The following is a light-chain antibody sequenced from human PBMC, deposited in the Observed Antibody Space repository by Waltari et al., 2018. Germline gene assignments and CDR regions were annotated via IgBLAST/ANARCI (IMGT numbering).Light chain of an antibody. Sequence: ENVLSQSPGTLSLSPGEGATLSCRTSQSVTRALAWYQQKPGQAPRLLIYGASNRATGIPYRFSGSGSGTDFSLTISSLEPEDFAVYYCQHYLRLPVTFGQGTKVEVK. J-gene: IGKJ1*01. CDR2: GAS. V-gene: IGKV3-20*01. CDR1: QSVTRA. CDR3: QHYLRLPVT.